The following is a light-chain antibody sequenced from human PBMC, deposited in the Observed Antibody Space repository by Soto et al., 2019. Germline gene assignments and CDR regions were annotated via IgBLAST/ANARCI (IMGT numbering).Light chain of an antibody. CDR2: DAS. CDR1: QSVSLS. J-gene: IGKJ1*01. V-gene: IGKV3-11*01. Sequence: EIVLTQSPATLSLSPGGRATLSCRASQSVSLSLAWYQQRPGQAPRLLIYDASKRASGIPARFSGSGSGTDFTLTISSLQSEDFAVYYCQQYNNWPWTFGQGTKVDIK. CDR3: QQYNNWPWT.